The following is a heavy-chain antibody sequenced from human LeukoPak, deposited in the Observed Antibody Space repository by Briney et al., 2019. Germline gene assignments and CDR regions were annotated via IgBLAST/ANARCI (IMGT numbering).Heavy chain of an antibody. CDR2: IYYSGST. V-gene: IGHV4-59*01. Sequence: SETLSLTCTVSGGSISSYYWSWTRQPPGKGLEWIGYIYYSGSTNYNPSLKSRVTISVDTSKNQFSLKLSSVTAADTAVYYCARLTTVTTYNWFDPWGQGTLVTVSS. CDR1: GGSISSYY. D-gene: IGHD4-11*01. J-gene: IGHJ5*02. CDR3: ARLTTVTTYNWFDP.